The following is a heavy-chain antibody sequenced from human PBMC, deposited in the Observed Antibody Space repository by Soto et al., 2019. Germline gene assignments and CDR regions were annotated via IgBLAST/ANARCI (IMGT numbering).Heavy chain of an antibody. D-gene: IGHD3-10*01. CDR3: ARSHYYGSGAYTPDDN. Sequence: QVQLVQSGAEVKKPGASVKVSCKASGYTFTSYYMHWVRQAPGQGLEWMGMINPSGGSASYTQKFQGRVTMPRDTSPITIYMELSSLRSEDTAVYYCARSHYYGSGAYTPDDNWGQGTLVIVSS. J-gene: IGHJ4*02. V-gene: IGHV1-46*03. CDR1: GYTFTSYY. CDR2: INPSGGSA.